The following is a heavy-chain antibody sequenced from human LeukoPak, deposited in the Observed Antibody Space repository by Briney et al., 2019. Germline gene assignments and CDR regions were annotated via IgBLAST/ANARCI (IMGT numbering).Heavy chain of an antibody. J-gene: IGHJ4*02. CDR1: GFTLSTYS. CDR2: ISSRGDI. V-gene: IGHV3-21*05. D-gene: IGHD6-19*01. CDR3: ARDGGWYGGGNFDY. Sequence: GGPLRLSCAASGFTLSTYSMNWVRQAPGKGLEWVSYISSRGDIYYADSVKGRFTISRDNAKNPLYLQINSLRVEDTAVYYCARDGGWYGGGNFDYWGQGALVTVSS.